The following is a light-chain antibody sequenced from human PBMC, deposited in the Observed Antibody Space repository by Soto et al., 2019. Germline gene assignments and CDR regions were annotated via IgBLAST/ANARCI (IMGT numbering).Light chain of an antibody. Sequence: ETVMTQSPATLSVSPGERSTLSCRPSQSVSSNLPWYQQKPAQAPSLLIYGASNRATGIPARFSGSGSGTEFTLTITSLQSADFAVYYCQHYNGWPYTFGQGTKLEIK. CDR2: GAS. J-gene: IGKJ2*01. V-gene: IGKV3-15*01. CDR1: QSVSSN. CDR3: QHYNGWPYT.